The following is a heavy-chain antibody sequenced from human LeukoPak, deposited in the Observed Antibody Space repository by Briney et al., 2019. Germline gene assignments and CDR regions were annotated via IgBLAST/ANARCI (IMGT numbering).Heavy chain of an antibody. D-gene: IGHD2-15*01. CDR3: ARGGIASDV. J-gene: IGHJ6*02. CDR2: MNPNSGNT. V-gene: IGHV1-8*01. CDR1: GYTFTSYD. Sequence: GASVKVSCKASGYTFTSYDINWLRQATGQGLDWMGCMNPNSGNTGYAQEFQGRVTITRNTSISTAYMALSSLRSEDTAVYYCARGGIASDVWGQGTTVTVSS.